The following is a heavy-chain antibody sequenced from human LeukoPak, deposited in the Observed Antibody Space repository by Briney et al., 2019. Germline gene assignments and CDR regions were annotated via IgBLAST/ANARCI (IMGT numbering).Heavy chain of an antibody. J-gene: IGHJ5*02. CDR3: ARVSTPYSSSWYGVIWFDP. D-gene: IGHD6-13*01. Sequence: ASVKVSCKASGYTFTSYGISWVRQAPGQGLEWMGWISAYNGNTNYAQKLQGRVTITTDTSTSTAYMELRSLRSDDTAVYYCARVSTPYSSSWYGVIWFDPWGQGTLVTVSS. V-gene: IGHV1-18*01. CDR2: ISAYNGNT. CDR1: GYTFTSYG.